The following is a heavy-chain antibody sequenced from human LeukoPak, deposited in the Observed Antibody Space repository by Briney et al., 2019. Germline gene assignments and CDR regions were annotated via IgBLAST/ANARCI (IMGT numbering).Heavy chain of an antibody. CDR2: VYHVGTT. Sequence: SETLSLTCTVSGYSITSGYFWGWIRQPPGKGLEWIGVYHVGTTDYNPSLKSRVTISVDSSKNQMSLKLSSVTASDTAVYYCASSSAMGYWGQGTLVTVSS. D-gene: IGHD2-2*01. V-gene: IGHV4-38-2*02. J-gene: IGHJ4*02. CDR3: ASSSAMGY. CDR1: GYSITSGYF.